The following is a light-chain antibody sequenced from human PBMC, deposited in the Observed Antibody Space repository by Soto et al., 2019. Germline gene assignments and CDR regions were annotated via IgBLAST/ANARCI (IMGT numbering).Light chain of an antibody. J-gene: IGLJ1*01. V-gene: IGLV1-36*01. Sequence: QSVLTQPPSVSEAPRQRVTISCSGSSSNIGNNAVNWYQQLPGKAPKLLMFYDNLLPSGVSDRFSGSKSGTSASLAISGLQSEHEADYYCAAWDDSLNGYAFGTGTKVTVL. CDR1: SSNIGNNA. CDR2: YDN. CDR3: AAWDDSLNGYA.